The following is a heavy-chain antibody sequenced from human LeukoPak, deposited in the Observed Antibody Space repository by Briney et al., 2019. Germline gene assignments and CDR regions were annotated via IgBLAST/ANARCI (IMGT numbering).Heavy chain of an antibody. CDR2: IYYSGRT. CDR3: ARSSILAWFDP. Sequence: SQTLSLTCTVSGGSISSGDYYWSWIRQPPGKGLEWIGYIYYSGRTYYNPSLKSRVTISVDTSKNQFSLKLSSVTAADTAVYYCARSSILAWFDPWGQGTLVTVSS. V-gene: IGHV4-30-4*01. D-gene: IGHD3-3*02. CDR1: GGSISSGDYY. J-gene: IGHJ5*02.